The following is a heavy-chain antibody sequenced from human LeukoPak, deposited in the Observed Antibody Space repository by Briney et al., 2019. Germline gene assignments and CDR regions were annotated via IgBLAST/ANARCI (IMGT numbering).Heavy chain of an antibody. J-gene: IGHJ4*02. D-gene: IGHD3-3*01. CDR1: GFSFTSAW. V-gene: IGHV3-15*01. CDR3: TTDFSHFDLSSGYYSY. Sequence: GGSLRLSCVASGFSFTSAWMVWVRQGPGKGLERGGGIKDRIDGGTTDPAAPVKGRFTISRDDSRSTVYLQMDSLKSEDTAMYYCTTDFSHFDLSSGYYSYWGLGTLVSVSS. CDR2: IKDRIDGGTT.